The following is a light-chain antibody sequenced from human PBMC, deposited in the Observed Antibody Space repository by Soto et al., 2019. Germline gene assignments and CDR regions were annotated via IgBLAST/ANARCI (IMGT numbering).Light chain of an antibody. Sequence: EIVLTQSPGTLSLSPGERATLSCRASQSINSRYLAWYQQKPGQAPRLLIYGASSRATGIPDRFSGSGSGTDFTLTISRLEPQDCAVYCCPQFGSSPGFTFGPGTKVDIK. V-gene: IGKV3-20*01. CDR3: PQFGSSPGFT. CDR2: GAS. J-gene: IGKJ3*01. CDR1: QSINSRY.